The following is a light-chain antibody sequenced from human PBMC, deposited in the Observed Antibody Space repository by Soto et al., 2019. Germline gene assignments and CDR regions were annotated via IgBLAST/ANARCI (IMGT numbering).Light chain of an antibody. CDR1: QGISSY. V-gene: IGKV1-8*01. CDR3: QQYYSYPLIT. Sequence: AIRMTQSPSSFSASTGDRVTITCRASQGISSYLAWYQQKPGKAPKLRIYAASTLQSGVPSRFSGSGSGTDFTLTISCLQSEDFATYYCQQYYSYPLITFGGGTKVEIK. CDR2: AAS. J-gene: IGKJ4*01.